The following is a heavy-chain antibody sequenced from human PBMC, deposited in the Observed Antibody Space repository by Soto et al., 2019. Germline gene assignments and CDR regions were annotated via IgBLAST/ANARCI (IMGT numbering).Heavy chain of an antibody. J-gene: IGHJ4*02. V-gene: IGHV2-26*01. D-gene: IGHD1-26*01. CDR3: ARALREGLPIYYFDS. CDR1: GFSLSKARMG. CDR2: IFWNDES. Sequence: QVTLKESGPVLVKPTETLTLTCTVSGFSLSKARMGVSWIRQPPGKAREWLAHIFWNDESSYNTSLKSRLTISRDTSKSQVVLTMTNVDPVDTGTYFCARALREGLPIYYFDSWGQGTLVTVSS.